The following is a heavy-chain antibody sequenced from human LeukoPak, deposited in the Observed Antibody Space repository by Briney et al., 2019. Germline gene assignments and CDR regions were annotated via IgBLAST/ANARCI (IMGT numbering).Heavy chain of an antibody. D-gene: IGHD5-12*01. CDR3: AKDIYSAYDLARAFDF. V-gene: IGHV3-23*01. CDR2: ISGSGNT. J-gene: IGHJ4*01. Sequence: GGSLRLSCAASGFTFSSDWMSWVRQAPGKGLEWVSGISGSGNTHYTDSVKGRFTISRDNSKSTLDLQMNSLRVEDTALYYCAKDIYSAYDLARAFDFWGQGTLVTVST. CDR1: GFTFSSDW.